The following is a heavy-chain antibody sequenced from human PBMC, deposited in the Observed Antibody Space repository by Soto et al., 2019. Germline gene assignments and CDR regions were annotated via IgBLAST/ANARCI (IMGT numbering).Heavy chain of an antibody. CDR2: LSAGGTAT. D-gene: IGHD5-18*01. J-gene: IGHJ4*01. CDR1: GFIFSSSA. V-gene: IGHV3-23*01. Sequence: EVQLLESGGGLVQPGGSLRLSCAASGFIFSSSAMTWVRQAPGKGVEWVSGLSAGGTATYYADSVKGRFTISRDNSKNTLYPQVNSLRVDDTALYYCSRAVGGSSYASIPADWGHGTLVTVSP. CDR3: SRAVGGSSYASIPAD.